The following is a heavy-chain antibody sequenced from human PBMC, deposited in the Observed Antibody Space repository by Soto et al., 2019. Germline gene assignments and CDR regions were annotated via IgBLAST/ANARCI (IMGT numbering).Heavy chain of an antibody. V-gene: IGHV5-51*01. CDR1: GYSLTAYW. J-gene: IGHJ5*02. CDR3: ATTFDYNGYFDP. D-gene: IGHD4-4*01. CDR2: IYLSDSDT. Sequence: GESLKISCKTSGYSLTAYWFAWVRQMPGKGLEWMGIIYLSDSDTIYSPSAQGHFTISADKSIKTAYLQWSSLKASDTAIYYCATTFDYNGYFDPWGQGTHVTVSP.